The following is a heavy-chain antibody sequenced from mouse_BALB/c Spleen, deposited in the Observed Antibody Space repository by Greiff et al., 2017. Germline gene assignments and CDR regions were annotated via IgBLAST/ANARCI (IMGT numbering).Heavy chain of an antibody. CDR3: TRVHYGSPWFAY. V-gene: IGHV1-15*01. J-gene: IGHJ3*01. CDR1: GYTFTDYE. D-gene: IGHD1-1*01. CDR2: IHPGSGGT. Sequence: VKLMESGAELVRPGASVKLSCKALGYTFTDYEMHWVKQTPVHGLEWIGAIHPGSGGTAYNQKFKGKATLTADKSSSTAYMELSSLTSEDSAVYYCTRVHYGSPWFAYWGQGTLVTVSA.